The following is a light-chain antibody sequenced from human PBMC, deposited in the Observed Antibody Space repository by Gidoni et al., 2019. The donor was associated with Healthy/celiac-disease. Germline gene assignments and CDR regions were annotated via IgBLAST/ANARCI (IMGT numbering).Light chain of an antibody. Sequence: DIQMTHSPSSLSASVGDRVTITCRASQSISSYLNWYQQKPGKAPKLLIYAASSLQSGVPSRCSGSGSGTDFTLTISSLQPEDCATYYCQQSYSTPWTFGQGTKVEIK. CDR3: QQSYSTPWT. V-gene: IGKV1-39*01. CDR1: QSISSY. CDR2: AAS. J-gene: IGKJ1*01.